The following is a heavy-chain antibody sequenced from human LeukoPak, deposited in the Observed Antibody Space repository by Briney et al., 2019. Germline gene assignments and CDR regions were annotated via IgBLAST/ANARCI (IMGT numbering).Heavy chain of an antibody. CDR3: ARDYGGSSPFDY. CDR1: GFTFSSYE. V-gene: IGHV3-48*03. J-gene: IGHJ4*02. CDR2: ISSSDSTI. Sequence: GGSLRLSCAASGFTFSSYEMHWVRRAPGKGLEWVSYISSSDSTIYYADSVKGRFTISRDNAKNSLYLQMNSLRAEDTAVYYCARDYGGSSPFDYWGQGTLVTVSS. D-gene: IGHD4-23*01.